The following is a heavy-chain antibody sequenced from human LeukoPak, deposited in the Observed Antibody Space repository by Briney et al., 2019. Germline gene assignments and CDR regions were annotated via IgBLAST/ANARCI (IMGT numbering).Heavy chain of an antibody. CDR2: INPRGSA. CDR3: VRVGYSYVINDWSRTGLGAYPTKYYYHMDV. CDR1: GGSFSDYY. D-gene: IGHD5-18*01. Sequence: SETLSLTCAVYGGSFSDYYWGWIRQPPGKGLEWIGEINPRGSANYSPSLKSRVTISVDTSKKQFSLKLSSVAAADTAVYFCVRVGYSYVINDWSRTGLGAYPTKYYYHMDVWDKGATVTVSS. V-gene: IGHV4-34*01. J-gene: IGHJ6*03.